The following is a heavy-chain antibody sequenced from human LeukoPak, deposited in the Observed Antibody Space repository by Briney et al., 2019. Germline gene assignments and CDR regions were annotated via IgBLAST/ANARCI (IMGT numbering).Heavy chain of an antibody. CDR2: ISGSGGST. Sequence: PGGSLRLSFAAAGFTFSTYAMSWVRLAPGKGLGWGSGISGSGGSTYYSDSVKGRFTSSRDNSNNTLYVQMNSLRVEDTAVYYCAKSGGLSGSGRLAMDVWGQGTTVTVSS. D-gene: IGHD3-10*01. V-gene: IGHV3-23*01. J-gene: IGHJ6*02. CDR1: GFTFSTYA. CDR3: AKSGGLSGSGRLAMDV.